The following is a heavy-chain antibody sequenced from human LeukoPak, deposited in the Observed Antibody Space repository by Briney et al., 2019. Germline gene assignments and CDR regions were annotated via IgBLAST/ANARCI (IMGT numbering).Heavy chain of an antibody. D-gene: IGHD2-2*01. V-gene: IGHV4-34*01. CDR2: INHSGST. CDR3: ASLRVVPAAMGTFDY. Sequence: SETLSLTCAVYGGSFSGYYRSWIRQPPGKGLEWIGEINHSGSTNYNPSLKSRVTISVDTSKNQFSLKLSSVTAADTAVYYCASLRVVPAAMGTFDYWGQGTLVTVSS. CDR1: GGSFSGYY. J-gene: IGHJ4*02.